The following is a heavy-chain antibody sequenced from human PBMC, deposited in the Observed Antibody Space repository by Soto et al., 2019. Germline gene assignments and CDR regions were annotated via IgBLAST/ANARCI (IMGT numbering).Heavy chain of an antibody. CDR3: ARLGYCTNGVCYGNWFDP. CDR1: GGSISSYY. CDR2: IYYSGST. Sequence: PSETLSFTCTVSGGSISSYYWSWIRQPPGKGLEWIGYIYYSGSTNYNPSLKSRVTISVDTSKNQFSLKLSSVTAADTAVYYCARLGYCTNGVCYGNWFDPWGQGTLVTVSS. D-gene: IGHD2-8*01. V-gene: IGHV4-59*01. J-gene: IGHJ5*02.